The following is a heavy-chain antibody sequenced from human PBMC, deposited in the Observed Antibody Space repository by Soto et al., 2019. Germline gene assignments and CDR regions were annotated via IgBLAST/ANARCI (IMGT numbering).Heavy chain of an antibody. D-gene: IGHD2-15*01. CDR1: GFTFSSYG. CDR3: AKPATHCSGGSCYSAYNWFDP. CDR2: ISYDGSNK. Sequence: PGGSLRLSCAASGFTFSSYGMHWVRQAPGKGLEWVAVISYDGSNKYYADSVKGRFTISRDNSKNTLYLQMNSLRAEDTAVYYCAKPATHCSGGSCYSAYNWFDPWGQGTLVTVSS. V-gene: IGHV3-30*18. J-gene: IGHJ5*02.